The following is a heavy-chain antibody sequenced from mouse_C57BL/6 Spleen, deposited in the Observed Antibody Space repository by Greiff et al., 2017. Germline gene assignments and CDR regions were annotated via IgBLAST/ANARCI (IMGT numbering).Heavy chain of an antibody. CDR3: AREGITTVVGDYWYCDV. Sequence: QVQLQQPGAELVKPGASVKLSCKASGYTFTSYWMHWVKQRPGQGLEWIGMIHPNSGSTNYNEKFKSKATLTVDKSSSTAYMQLSSLTSEDSAVYDCAREGITTVVGDYWYCDVWGTGTTVTVSS. CDR1: GYTFTSYW. CDR2: IHPNSGST. V-gene: IGHV1-64*01. D-gene: IGHD1-1*01. J-gene: IGHJ1*03.